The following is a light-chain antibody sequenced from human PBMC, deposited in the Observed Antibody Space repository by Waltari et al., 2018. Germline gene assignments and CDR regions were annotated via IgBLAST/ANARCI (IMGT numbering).Light chain of an antibody. CDR1: QSVNRW. CDR2: KAS. J-gene: IGKJ1*01. CDR3: QQYEAFPVT. V-gene: IGKV1-5*03. Sequence: DIQMTQSPSTLSASVADRVTITCRASQSVNRWLAWYQQKPGKAPKLLISKASALQNGVAPRFSGGGSGTEFTLTISNLQPDDSSTYYCQQYEAFPVTFGHGTKVEIK.